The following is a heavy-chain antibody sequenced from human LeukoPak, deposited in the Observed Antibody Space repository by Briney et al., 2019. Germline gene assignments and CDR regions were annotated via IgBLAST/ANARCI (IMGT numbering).Heavy chain of an antibody. J-gene: IGHJ4*02. CDR2: VSGSGGSI. CDR3: AKDGGETIDY. CDR1: GFTFSSHA. D-gene: IGHD3-16*01. Sequence: GGSLRLSCAASGFTFSSHAMSWVRQAPGKGLEWVSAVSGSGGSIYYADSVRGRFTISRDNSKDTLYLQMNSLRAEDTAVFYCAKDGGETIDYWGQGTLVTVSS. V-gene: IGHV3-23*01.